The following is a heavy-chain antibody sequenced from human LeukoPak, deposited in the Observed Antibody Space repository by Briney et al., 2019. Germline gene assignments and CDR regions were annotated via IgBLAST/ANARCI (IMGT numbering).Heavy chain of an antibody. CDR1: GYTFSSYA. D-gene: IGHD1-26*01. CDR3: ARGSGSYSGTGFDY. Sequence: GASVKVSCKASGYTFSSYAISWVRQAPGQGLEWMGGIIPIFGTANYAQKFQGRVTITTDESTSTAYMELSSLRSEDTAVYYCARGSGSYSGTGFDYWGQGTLVTVSS. CDR2: IIPIFGTA. J-gene: IGHJ4*02. V-gene: IGHV1-69*05.